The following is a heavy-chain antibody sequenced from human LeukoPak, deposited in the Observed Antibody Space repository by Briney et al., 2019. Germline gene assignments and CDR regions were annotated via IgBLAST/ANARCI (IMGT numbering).Heavy chain of an antibody. CDR1: GFTFSSYW. J-gene: IGHJ2*01. V-gene: IGHV3-7*03. D-gene: IGHD2-2*02. CDR2: IKQDGSEK. CDR3: AKEAHYCSSTSCYKVAEGYFDL. Sequence: PGGSLRLSCAASGFTFSSYWMSWVRQAPGKGLEWVANIKQDGSEKYYVDSVKGRFTISRDNAKNSLYLQMNSLRAEDTAVYYCAKEAHYCSSTSCYKVAEGYFDLWGRGTLVTVSS.